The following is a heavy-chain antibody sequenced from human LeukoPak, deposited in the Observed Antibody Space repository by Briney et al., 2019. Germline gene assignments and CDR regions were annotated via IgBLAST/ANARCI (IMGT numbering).Heavy chain of an antibody. Sequence: SGPKLVNPTQTLTLTCTVSGWPLTTRGLGVDWIRQPPGKALEWLALRYWDNDKRYSPSLQSRLTIATDPSQNQVVLTMTNMHPGDTATYYCAHRLGLAAASIVEFFASWGQGTLVAVSS. CDR3: AHRLGLAAASIVEFFAS. CDR1: GWPLTTRGLG. J-gene: IGHJ4*02. D-gene: IGHD6-25*01. V-gene: IGHV2-5*02. CDR2: RYWDNDK.